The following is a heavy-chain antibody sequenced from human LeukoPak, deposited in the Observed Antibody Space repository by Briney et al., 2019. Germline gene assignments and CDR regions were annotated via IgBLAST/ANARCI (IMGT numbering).Heavy chain of an antibody. V-gene: IGHV3-23*01. D-gene: IGHD6-19*01. CDR2: VSGRGDNT. CDR1: GFTFSSYA. Sequence: GGSLRLSCAASGFTFSSYAMSWVRQAPGKGLEWVSAVSGRGDNTYYADSVEGRFTISRDNSKNTLYLQMNSLRAEDTAVYYCAKETGQWLGSNYYYMDVWGKGTTVTVSS. CDR3: AKETGQWLGSNYYYMDV. J-gene: IGHJ6*03.